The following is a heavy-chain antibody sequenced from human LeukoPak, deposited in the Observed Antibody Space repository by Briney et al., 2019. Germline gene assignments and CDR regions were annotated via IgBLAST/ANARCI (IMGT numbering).Heavy chain of an antibody. CDR3: ARAPINYYGSGSYFYYYYMDV. Sequence: SETLSLTCIVSGGSISSSSYYWGWIRQPPGKGLEWLGSIYFSGYAYYNPSLKSRVTISVDTSKNQFSLKLSSVTAADTAVYYCARAPINYYGSGSYFYYYYMDVWGKGTTVTVSS. V-gene: IGHV4-39*07. CDR2: IYFSGYA. J-gene: IGHJ6*03. CDR1: GGSISSSSYY. D-gene: IGHD3-10*01.